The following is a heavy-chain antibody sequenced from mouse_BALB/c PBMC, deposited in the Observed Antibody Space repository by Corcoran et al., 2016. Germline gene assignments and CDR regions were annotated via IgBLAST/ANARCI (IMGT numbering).Heavy chain of an antibody. D-gene: IGHD1-1*01. CDR2: INTYTGEP. J-gene: IGHJ3*01. Sequence: QIQLVQSGPELKKPGETVKISCKASGYTFTNYGMNWVKQAPGKGLKWMGWINTYTGEPTYADDFKGRFAFSLETSASTAYLQINNLKNEDTATYFCAITTVVSKFAYWGQGTLVTVSA. V-gene: IGHV9-3-1*01. CDR3: AITTVVSKFAY. CDR1: GYTFTNYG.